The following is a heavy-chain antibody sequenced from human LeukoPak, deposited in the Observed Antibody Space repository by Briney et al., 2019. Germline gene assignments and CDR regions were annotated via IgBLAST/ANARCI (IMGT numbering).Heavy chain of an antibody. J-gene: IGHJ4*02. CDR1: GGSISSSSYY. D-gene: IGHD3-10*01. Sequence: SETLSLTCTVSGGSISSSSYYWGWIRQPPGKGLEWIGSIYYSGSTYYNPSLKSRVTISVDTSKNQFSLKLSSVTAADTAVYYCARLWADQLWFGELLPDYWGQGTLVTVSS. CDR3: ARLWADQLWFGELLPDY. V-gene: IGHV4-39*01. CDR2: IYYSGST.